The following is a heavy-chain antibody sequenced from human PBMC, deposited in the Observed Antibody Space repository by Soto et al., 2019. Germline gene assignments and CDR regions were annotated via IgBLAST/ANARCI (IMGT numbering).Heavy chain of an antibody. D-gene: IGHD3-3*01. CDR1: GFTFSSYA. CDR2: ISYDGSNK. Sequence: GGSLRLSCAASGFTFSSYAMHWVRQAPGKGLEWVAVISYDGSNKYYADSVKGRFTISRDNSKNTLYLQMNSLRAEDTAVYYSARSPLGFGVFISSFDSGGQGTLVPVSS. CDR3: ARSPLGFGVFISSFDS. V-gene: IGHV3-30-3*01. J-gene: IGHJ4*02.